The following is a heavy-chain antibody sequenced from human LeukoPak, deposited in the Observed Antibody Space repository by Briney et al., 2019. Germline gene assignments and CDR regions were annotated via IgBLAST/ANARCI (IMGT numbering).Heavy chain of an antibody. V-gene: IGHV1-2*02. CDR3: ARDLGGYYDILTGPFDY. D-gene: IGHD3-9*01. CDR2: INPNSGGT. CDR1: GYTFTGYY. J-gene: IGHJ4*02. Sequence: GASVKVSCKASGYTFTGYYMHWVRQAPGQGLEWMGWINPNSGGTNYAQKFQGRVTMTRDTSISTAYMELSRLRSDDTAVYYCARDLGGYYDILTGPFDYWGQGTLVTVSS.